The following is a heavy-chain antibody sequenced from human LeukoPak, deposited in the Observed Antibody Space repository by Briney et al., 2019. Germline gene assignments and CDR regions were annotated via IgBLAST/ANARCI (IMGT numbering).Heavy chain of an antibody. CDR3: ARVAQDSSSWPQLYYFDY. Sequence: GGSLRLSCAASGFTFSSYSMNWVRQAPGKGLEWVSSISSSSSYIYYAESVKSRLTISRDNAKNSLYLQMNSLRAEDTAVYYCARVAQDSSSWPQLYYFDYWGQGTLVTVSS. J-gene: IGHJ4*02. CDR2: ISSSSSYI. V-gene: IGHV3-21*01. D-gene: IGHD6-13*01. CDR1: GFTFSSYS.